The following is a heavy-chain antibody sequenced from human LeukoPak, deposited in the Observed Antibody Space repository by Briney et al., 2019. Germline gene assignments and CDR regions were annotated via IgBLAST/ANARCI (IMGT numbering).Heavy chain of an antibody. J-gene: IGHJ4*02. CDR1: GFTFKNYG. D-gene: IGHD2/OR15-2a*01. CDR2: IRGDGDSE. Sequence: GGSLRLSRVSSGFTFKNYGIHWVRPAPGKGREWVAFIRGDGDSEFYAPSVKGRFTISRDNSRDTLYLQIDSLRAEDTAVYHCAKDYFHSGCFYTGGTFESWGQGTPVTVSS. CDR3: AKDYFHSGCFYTGGTFES. V-gene: IGHV3-30*02.